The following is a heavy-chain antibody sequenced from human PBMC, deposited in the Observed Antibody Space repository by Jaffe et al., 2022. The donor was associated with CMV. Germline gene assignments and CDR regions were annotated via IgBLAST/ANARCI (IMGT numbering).Heavy chain of an antibody. V-gene: IGHV3-21*01. CDR2: ISSSSSYI. CDR1: GFTFSSYS. J-gene: IGHJ4*02. Sequence: EVQLVESGGGLVKPGGSLRLSCAASGFTFSSYSMNWVRQAPGKGLEWVSSISSSSSYIYYADSVKGRFTISRDNAKNSLYLQMNSLRAEDTAVYYCARVVLRYFDGYDYWGQGTLVTVSS. CDR3: ARVVLRYFDGYDY. D-gene: IGHD3-9*01.